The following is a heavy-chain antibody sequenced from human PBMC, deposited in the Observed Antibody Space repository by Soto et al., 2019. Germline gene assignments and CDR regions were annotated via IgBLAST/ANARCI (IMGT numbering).Heavy chain of an antibody. CDR3: ARFGSAVVTLGWYLDL. V-gene: IGHV3-48*02. CDR1: GFTFTIYS. J-gene: IGHJ2*01. CDR2: ISSSSSTI. D-gene: IGHD3-3*01. Sequence: GGSLRLSCAASGFTFTIYSMNWVRQAPGKGLEWVSYISSSSSTIYYADSVKGRFTVSRDNAKNSLYLQMNSLRDEDTAVYYCARFGSAVVTLGWYLDLWGRGTPVTVSS.